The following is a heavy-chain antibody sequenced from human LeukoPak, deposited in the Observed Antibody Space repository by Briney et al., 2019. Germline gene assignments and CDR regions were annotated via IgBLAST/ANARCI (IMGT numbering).Heavy chain of an antibody. Sequence: GGSLRLSCAASASGVSFTSHSLNWVRQAPGKGLEWISYISSSGSYIFYAASVEGRFTVSRDNARNSLYLQMNSLRAEDTAIYYCAREYNSRATFDYWVEGTLVTVSS. CDR3: AREYNSRATFDY. J-gene: IGHJ4*02. V-gene: IGHV3-21*05. D-gene: IGHD1-20*01. CDR2: ISSSGSYI. CDR1: ASGVSFTSHS.